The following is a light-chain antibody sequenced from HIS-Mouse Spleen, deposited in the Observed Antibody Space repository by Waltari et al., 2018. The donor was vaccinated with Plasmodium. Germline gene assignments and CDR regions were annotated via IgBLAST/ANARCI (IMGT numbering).Light chain of an antibody. CDR3: SSYAGSNNLV. J-gene: IGLJ2*01. CDR1: SRDVGGDHY. V-gene: IGLV2-8*01. CDR2: EFS. Sequence: QSALPQPPSASGSPGPPVPISCPGTSRDVGGDHYVTWYQQHPGKAPKLMINEFSQRPSGVPDRFSGSKSGNTASLTVSGLQAEDEADYYCSSYAGSNNLVFGGGTKLTVL.